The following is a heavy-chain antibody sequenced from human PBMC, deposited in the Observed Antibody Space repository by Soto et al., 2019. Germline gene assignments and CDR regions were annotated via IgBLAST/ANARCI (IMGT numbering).Heavy chain of an antibody. V-gene: IGHV1-46*03. CDR1: GNTFTNYY. D-gene: IGHD2-21*02. J-gene: IGHJ4*02. CDR2: INPSGGHT. CDR3: TRGGHVVVVTAALDY. Sequence: QVQLMQSGAEVKKPGASVKVSCKASGNTFTNYYIHWVRQAPGQGLEWMGTINPSGGHTTYAQKFLGRVTMTRDTSTSTLAMELTSMSSGNTAVYYCTRGGHVVVVTAALDYWGQGTLVTVSS.